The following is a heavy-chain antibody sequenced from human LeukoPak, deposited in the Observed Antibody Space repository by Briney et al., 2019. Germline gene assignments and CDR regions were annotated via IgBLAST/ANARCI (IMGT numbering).Heavy chain of an antibody. D-gene: IGHD5-18*01. CDR1: GGSISSGGYY. Sequence: SETLSLTCTVSGGSISSGGYYWSWIRQHPGKGLEWIGYIYYNGSTYYNPSLKSRVTISVDTSKNQFSLKLSSVTAADTAVYYCAREDTYYYYMDVWGKGTTVTVSS. V-gene: IGHV4-31*03. CDR2: IYYNGST. CDR3: AREDTYYYYMDV. J-gene: IGHJ6*03.